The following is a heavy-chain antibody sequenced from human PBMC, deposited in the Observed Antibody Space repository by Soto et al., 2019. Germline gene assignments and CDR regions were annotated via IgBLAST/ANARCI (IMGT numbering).Heavy chain of an antibody. D-gene: IGHD3-10*01. CDR1: EFTFSTYW. J-gene: IGHJ6*02. CDR2: IDTTGSTT. V-gene: IGHV3-74*01. CDR3: ASVSAAQYYTGMDA. Sequence: EVQLVESGGGLVQPGGSLRLSCAASEFTFSTYWMHWVRQAPGKGLEWVAGIDTTGSTTTYAGSVQGRFTISRDNAKNTLYLQMHSVRDEDTAVYYCASVSAAQYYTGMDALGQGTTVTVSS.